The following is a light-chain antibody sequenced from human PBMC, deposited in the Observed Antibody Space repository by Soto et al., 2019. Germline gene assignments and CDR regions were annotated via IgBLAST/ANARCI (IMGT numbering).Light chain of an antibody. V-gene: IGKV1-39*01. J-gene: IGKJ1*01. Sequence: DIQMTQSPSSLSASIGDRVTITCRAGQSIDNYLNWYQQKPGKAPNLLIYATSSLQSGVPSRFSGSGSGTEFTLTISSLQREDFAIYYCQQSYSSTWTFGQGTKVEIK. CDR2: ATS. CDR3: QQSYSSTWT. CDR1: QSIDNY.